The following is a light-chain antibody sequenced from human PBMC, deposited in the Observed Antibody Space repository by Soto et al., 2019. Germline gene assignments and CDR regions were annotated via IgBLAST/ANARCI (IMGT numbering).Light chain of an antibody. CDR2: DSS. V-gene: IGKV3-11*01. Sequence: EIVLTQSPTTLSLSPGERATLSCRASQSVSSSLAWYQQRPGQPPRLLIFDSSNRATGVPVRFSGSGSGTVFTLTIGSLEPEDSAVYYCQQRKNWPPITFGQGTRLEI. CDR1: QSVSSS. CDR3: QQRKNWPPIT. J-gene: IGKJ5*01.